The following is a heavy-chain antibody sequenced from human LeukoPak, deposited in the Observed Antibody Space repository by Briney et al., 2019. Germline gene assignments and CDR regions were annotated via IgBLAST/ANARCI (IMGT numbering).Heavy chain of an antibody. V-gene: IGHV3-9*01. Sequence: PGGSLRLSCAASGFTFNDYAMHWVRQAPGKGLEWVSSISWNSGSVGYADSVKGRFSISRDNAKNSMYLQMNSLRAEDTAMYYCAKGSLVRGFSYLADFDHRGQGSLVTVTS. D-gene: IGHD3-10*01. CDR3: AKGSLVRGFSYLADFDH. CDR1: GFTFNDYA. CDR2: ISWNSGSV. J-gene: IGHJ4*02.